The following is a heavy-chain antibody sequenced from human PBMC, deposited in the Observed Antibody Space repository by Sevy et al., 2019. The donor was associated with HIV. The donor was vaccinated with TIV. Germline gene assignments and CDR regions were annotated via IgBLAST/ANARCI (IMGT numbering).Heavy chain of an antibody. CDR3: ARTSVEDDMFQGVIIQPYYYYGMDV. V-gene: IGHV4-34*01. CDR2: INHSGST. Sequence: SETLSLTCAVYGGSFSGYYWSWIRQPPGKGLEWIGEINHSGSTNYNPSPRSRITISGDTSKNQFSLKLSSVTAADKVCYYCARTSVEDDMFQGVIIQPYYYYGMDVWGQGTTVTVSS. J-gene: IGHJ6*02. CDR1: GGSFSGYY. D-gene: IGHD3-10*01.